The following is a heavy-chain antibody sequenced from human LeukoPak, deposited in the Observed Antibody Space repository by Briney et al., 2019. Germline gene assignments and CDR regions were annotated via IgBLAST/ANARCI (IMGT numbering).Heavy chain of an antibody. J-gene: IGHJ5*02. CDR2: INPNSGGT. Sequence: ASVKVSCKCSGYTFTGYYMHWVRQPPAQGLEGMGWINPNSGGTNYAQKFQGRVPMTRHTSISTAYMELSRLRSDDTAVYYCARERRLDRNWFDPWGQGTLVTVSS. CDR1: GYTFTGYY. CDR3: ARERRLDRNWFDP. V-gene: IGHV1-2*02. D-gene: IGHD5-12*01.